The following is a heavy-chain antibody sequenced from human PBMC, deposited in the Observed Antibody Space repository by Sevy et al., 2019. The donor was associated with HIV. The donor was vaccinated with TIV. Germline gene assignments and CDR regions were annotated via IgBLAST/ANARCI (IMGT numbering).Heavy chain of an antibody. CDR1: GGSITSLY. CDR2: IYYNGHI. Sequence: SETVSLTCTVSGGSITSLYWNWIRQPPGKGLEWIANIYYNGHINYNPSLKSRVTLSLDTSKNQFSLRLSSVTAADTAMYYCAGENAWGRGYSWGQGTLITASS. CDR3: AGENAWGRGYS. J-gene: IGHJ4*02. V-gene: IGHV4-59*08. D-gene: IGHD1-26*01.